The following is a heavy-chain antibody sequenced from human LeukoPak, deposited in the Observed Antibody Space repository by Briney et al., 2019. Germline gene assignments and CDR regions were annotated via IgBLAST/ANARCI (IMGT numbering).Heavy chain of an antibody. D-gene: IGHD3-3*01. CDR2: ISDNGRTK. CDR3: ATVHFGYFTF. J-gene: IGHJ4*02. Sequence: GGSLRLSCAASGLTFSDYHMSWIRQAPGKGLEWVSHISDNGRTKYYANSVQGRFTVSRDNAKNSLYLQMNSLRADDTAVYYCATVHFGYFTFWGQGTLVTVSS. V-gene: IGHV3-11*01. CDR1: GLTFSDYH.